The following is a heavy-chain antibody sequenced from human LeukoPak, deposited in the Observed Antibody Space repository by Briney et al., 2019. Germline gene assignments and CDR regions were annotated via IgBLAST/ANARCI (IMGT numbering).Heavy chain of an antibody. CDR1: GFTVSSNY. J-gene: IGHJ3*02. Sequence: QPGGSLRLSCAASGFTVSSNYMSWVRQAPGKGLEWVSVIYTSGGTYYADSVKGRFTISRDNSKNTVYLQMNSLRPEDTAVYYCAKGYSGYDYAFDIWGQGTMVTVSS. D-gene: IGHD5-12*01. CDR3: AKGYSGYDYAFDI. CDR2: IYTSGGT. V-gene: IGHV3-66*03.